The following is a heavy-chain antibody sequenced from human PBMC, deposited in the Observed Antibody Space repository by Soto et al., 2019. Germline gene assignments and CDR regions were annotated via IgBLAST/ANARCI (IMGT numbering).Heavy chain of an antibody. CDR3: AKIIDAGGLDF. CDR1: GFIFNKSW. V-gene: IGHV3-7*05. D-gene: IGHD2-15*01. CDR2: IRHDGSEK. J-gene: IGHJ4*02. Sequence: PGGSLRLSCAASGFIFNKSWMTWVRQAPGKGLEWVANIRHDGSEKFYVDSVKGRFTISRDNSKNTLYLQMNSLKAEDTALYYCAKIIDAGGLDFWGQGTLVTVSS.